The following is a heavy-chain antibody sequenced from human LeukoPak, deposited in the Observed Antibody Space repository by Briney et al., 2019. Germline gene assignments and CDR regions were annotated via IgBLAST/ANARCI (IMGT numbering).Heavy chain of an antibody. V-gene: IGHV3-30*02. Sequence: GGSLRLSCAASGFTFSSYGMHWVRQAPGKGLGWVAFIRYDENNKDYADSVKGRFTISRDNAKNSLYLQMNSLRAEDTALYYCARDLSVAAAGIPASYFQHWGQGTLVTVSS. CDR3: ARDLSVAAAGIPASYFQH. J-gene: IGHJ1*01. CDR2: IRYDENNK. D-gene: IGHD6-13*01. CDR1: GFTFSSYG.